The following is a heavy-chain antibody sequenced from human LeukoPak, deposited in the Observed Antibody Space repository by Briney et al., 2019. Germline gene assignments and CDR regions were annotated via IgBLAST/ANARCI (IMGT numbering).Heavy chain of an antibody. CDR3: AREKDIVVVPAAIVNWFDP. Sequence: GGSLLLSCAASGFTFSSYWLHWVRQAPGKGLVWVSRINSDGSSTSYADSVKGRFTISRDNAKNTLYLQMNSLRAEDTAVYYCAREKDIVVVPAAIVNWFDPWGQGTLVTVSS. CDR1: GFTFSSYW. V-gene: IGHV3-74*01. J-gene: IGHJ5*02. CDR2: INSDGSST. D-gene: IGHD2-2*02.